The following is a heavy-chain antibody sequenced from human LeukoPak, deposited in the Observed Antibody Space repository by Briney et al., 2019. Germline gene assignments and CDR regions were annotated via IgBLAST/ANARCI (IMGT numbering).Heavy chain of an antibody. CDR3: ARGPELERFDY. D-gene: IGHD1-1*01. Sequence: SVKVSCKASGGTFSSYAISWVRQAPGRGLEWMGGIIPIFGTANYAQKFQGRVTITTDESTSTAYMELSSLGSEDTAVYYCARGPELERFDYWGQGTLVTVSS. CDR2: IIPIFGTA. J-gene: IGHJ4*02. CDR1: GGTFSSYA. V-gene: IGHV1-69*05.